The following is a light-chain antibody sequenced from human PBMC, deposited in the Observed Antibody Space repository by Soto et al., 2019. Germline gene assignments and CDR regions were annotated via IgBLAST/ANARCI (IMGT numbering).Light chain of an antibody. CDR3: NSYTSSSTYF. J-gene: IGLJ1*01. CDR1: SSDVGGFNY. CDR2: DVT. V-gene: IGLV2-14*03. Sequence: QSVLTQPASVSGSPGQSITISCTGTSSDVGGFNYVSWYQQHPGKAPKLMIYDVTNRPSGVSYRFSGSKSGNTASLTISGLQAEDEADYYCNSYTSSSTYFFGTGTKLTVL.